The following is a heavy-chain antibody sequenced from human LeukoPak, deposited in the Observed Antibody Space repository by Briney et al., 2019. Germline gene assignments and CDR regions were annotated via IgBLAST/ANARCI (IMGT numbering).Heavy chain of an antibody. Sequence: SETLSLTCTVSGYSISSGYYWGWIRPPPGKGLEWIGSMYHTGSTYYNPSLKSRVTISVDTSKNQVSLKLSSVTAADTAMYYCARVQGPNWFDPWGQGTLVTVSS. CDR1: GYSISSGYY. CDR3: ARVQGPNWFDP. J-gene: IGHJ5*02. CDR2: MYHTGST. V-gene: IGHV4-38-2*02.